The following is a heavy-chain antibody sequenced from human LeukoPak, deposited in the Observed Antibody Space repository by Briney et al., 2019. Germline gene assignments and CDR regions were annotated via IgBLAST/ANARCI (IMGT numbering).Heavy chain of an antibody. J-gene: IGHJ4*02. D-gene: IGHD5-24*01. CDR1: GGSISSSTYY. CDR3: ARRDDV. Sequence: SSETLSLTCTVSGGSISSSTYYWGWIRQPPGKGLEWIGNIYYRGSTYYNPSLKSRVTISVDTSKNQFSLKLSSVTAADTAVYYCARRDDVWGQGTLVTVSS. V-gene: IGHV4-39*07. CDR2: IYYRGST.